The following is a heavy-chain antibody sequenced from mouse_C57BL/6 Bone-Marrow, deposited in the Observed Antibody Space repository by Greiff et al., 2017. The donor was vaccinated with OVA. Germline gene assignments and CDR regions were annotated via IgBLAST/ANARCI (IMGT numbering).Heavy chain of an antibody. CDR1: GYTFTSYW. Sequence: QVQLQQPGAELVKPGASVKLSCKASGYTFTSYWMHWVKQRPGQGLEWIGMIHPNSGSTNYNETFKSKATLTVDKSSSTAYMQLSSLTSEDSAVYYCARPITTVVAHWYFDVWGTGTTVTVSS. J-gene: IGHJ1*03. CDR3: ARPITTVVAHWYFDV. CDR2: IHPNSGST. D-gene: IGHD1-1*01. V-gene: IGHV1-64*01.